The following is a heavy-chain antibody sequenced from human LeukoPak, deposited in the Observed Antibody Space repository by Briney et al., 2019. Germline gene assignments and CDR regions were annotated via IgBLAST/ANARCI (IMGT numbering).Heavy chain of an antibody. J-gene: IGHJ4*02. CDR1: GGSISSGDYY. Sequence: SQTLSLTCTVSGGSISSGDYYWSWIRQPPGKGLEWIGYIYYSGSTYYNPSLKSRVTISVDTSKNQFSLKLSSVTAADTAVYYCAITSHLLEWLDWADYWGQGTLVTVSS. CDR2: IYYSGST. V-gene: IGHV4-30-4*08. D-gene: IGHD3-3*01. CDR3: AITSHLLEWLDWADY.